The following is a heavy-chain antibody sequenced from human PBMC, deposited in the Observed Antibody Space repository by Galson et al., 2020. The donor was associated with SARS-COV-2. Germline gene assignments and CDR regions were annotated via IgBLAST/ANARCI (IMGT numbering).Heavy chain of an antibody. Sequence: SETLSLTCTVSGGSISGSTYYWGWIRQPPGKGLAWIGSIFHSGTPHYSPSLESRVTISVDTSKNQFSLRLTSVTATDTALYYCARHARPGHSSAWYEYWCQGTLVTVSS. CDR2: IFHSGTP. D-gene: IGHD6-13*01. CDR3: ARHARPGHSSAWYEY. J-gene: IGHJ4*02. V-gene: IGHV4-39*01. CDR1: GGSISGSTYY.